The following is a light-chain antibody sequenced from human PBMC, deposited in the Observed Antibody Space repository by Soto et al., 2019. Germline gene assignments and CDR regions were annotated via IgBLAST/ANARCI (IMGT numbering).Light chain of an antibody. CDR2: GAS. V-gene: IGKV3-15*01. Sequence: EIVMTQSPATLSVSPGERATLSCRASQSVSSNLAWYQHKPGQAPRLLIYGASTRATGIPASFSGSGSGTEFTLTISSLQSEDFAVYYCQHYNNWPPWTFGQGTKV. J-gene: IGKJ1*01. CDR3: QHYNNWPPWT. CDR1: QSVSSN.